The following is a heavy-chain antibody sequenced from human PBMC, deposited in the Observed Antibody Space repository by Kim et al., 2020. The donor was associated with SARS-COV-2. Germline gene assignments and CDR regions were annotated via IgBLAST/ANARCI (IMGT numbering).Heavy chain of an antibody. CDR2: ISYDGSKK. V-gene: IGHV3-30-3*01. Sequence: GGSLRLSCAASGFTFSSYAMHWVRQAPGKGLEWVAVISYDGSKKYYADSVKGRFTISRDNSKNTLYLQMNSLRAEDTAVYYCARGSGRPGYYFMRATTGFDSSGQGTLVTVSS. CDR1: GFTFSSYA. CDR3: ARGSGRPGYYFMRATTGFDS. D-gene: IGHD3-22*01. J-gene: IGHJ4*02.